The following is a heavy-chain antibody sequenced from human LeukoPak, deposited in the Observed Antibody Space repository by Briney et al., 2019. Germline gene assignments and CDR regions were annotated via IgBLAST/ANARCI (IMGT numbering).Heavy chain of an antibody. D-gene: IGHD3-9*01. CDR1: GGSISSYY. J-gene: IGHJ6*03. CDR3: ARDLTGYSYYYYYYMDV. CDR2: IYYSGST. V-gene: IGHV4-59*12. Sequence: SETLSLTCTVSGGSISSYYWTWIRQPPGKGLEWIGYIYYSGSTNYNPSLKSRVTISVDTSKNQFSLKLSSVTAADTAVYYCARDLTGYSYYYYYYMDVWGKGTTVTVSS.